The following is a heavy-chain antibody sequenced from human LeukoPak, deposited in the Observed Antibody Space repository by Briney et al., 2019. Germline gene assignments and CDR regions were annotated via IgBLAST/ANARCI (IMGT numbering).Heavy chain of an antibody. Sequence: GSLRLSCAASGFTFSTYAMHWVRQAPGKGLEWVAVISFNGGNKYYADSVKGRFIISRDNSKNALYLQMNSLRAEDTAVYYCARDGDITPTDVWGQGTTVTVSS. V-gene: IGHV3-30-3*01. CDR1: GFTFSTYA. CDR2: ISFNGGNK. J-gene: IGHJ6*02. CDR3: ARDGDITPTDV. D-gene: IGHD2-15*01.